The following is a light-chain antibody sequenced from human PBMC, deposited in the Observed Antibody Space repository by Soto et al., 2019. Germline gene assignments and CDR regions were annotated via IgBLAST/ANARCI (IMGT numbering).Light chain of an antibody. CDR1: SSDIGSYNF. V-gene: IGLV2-23*01. J-gene: IGLJ3*02. CDR2: ADT. CDR3: CSYAGRSTWV. Sequence: QSALTQPASVSGSPGQSITISCTGASSDIGSYNFVSWYQQHPGKAPKLMIYADTKRPSGVSTRFAGAKSGNTASLTISGLQAEDESDYYCCSYAGRSTWVFGGGTKLTVL.